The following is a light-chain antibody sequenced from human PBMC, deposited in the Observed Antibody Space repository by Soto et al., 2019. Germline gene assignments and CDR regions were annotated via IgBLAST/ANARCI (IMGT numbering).Light chain of an antibody. V-gene: IGKV1-6*01. CDR3: LQDYDYPLT. Sequence: AIQMTQSPSSLSTSVGDRDTISCRASQGIRNDLGWYQQKPGKAPKLLIYAASILQSGVPSRFSGSGSGTDFTLTISSLQPEDFATYYCLQDYDYPLTFGGGTKVQIK. CDR1: QGIRND. CDR2: AAS. J-gene: IGKJ4*01.